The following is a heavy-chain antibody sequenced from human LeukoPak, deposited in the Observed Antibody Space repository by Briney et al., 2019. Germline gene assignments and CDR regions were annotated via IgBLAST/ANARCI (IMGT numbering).Heavy chain of an antibody. CDR2: IKSKTDGGTT. CDR3: TTGRSGWYDY. CDR1: GFTFSSYA. Sequence: GGSLRLSCAASGFTFSSYAMSWVRQAPGKGLEWVGRIKSKTDGGTTDYAAPVKGRFTISRDDSKNTLYLQMNSLKTEDTAVYYCTTGRSGWYDYWGQGTLVTVSS. V-gene: IGHV3-15*01. J-gene: IGHJ4*02. D-gene: IGHD6-19*01.